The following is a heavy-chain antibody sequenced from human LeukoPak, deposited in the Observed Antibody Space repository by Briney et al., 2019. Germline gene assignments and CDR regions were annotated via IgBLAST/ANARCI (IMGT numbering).Heavy chain of an antibody. CDR3: ARTQDVTYHYYYMDV. CDR1: GYTFTGYY. J-gene: IGHJ6*03. Sequence: ASVKVSCKASGYTFTGYYMHWVRQAPGQGLEWMGWINPNSGGTNYAQKFQGRVTMTRDTSISTAYMELSRLRSDDTAVYYCARTQDVTYHYYYMDVWGKGTTVIVSS. D-gene: IGHD2-21*02. CDR2: INPNSGGT. V-gene: IGHV1-2*02.